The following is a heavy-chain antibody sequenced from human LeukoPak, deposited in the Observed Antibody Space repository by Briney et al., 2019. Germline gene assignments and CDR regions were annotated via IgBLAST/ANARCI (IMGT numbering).Heavy chain of an antibody. V-gene: IGHV3-30*02. CDR3: AKDPEWLGYSYYFDY. Sequence: PGGSLRLSCATSGFAFSNFGIHWVRQAPGKGLEWVAFVQSDGFRTYHADSVKGRFTISRDNSKNTLYLQMNSLRAEDTAVYYCAKDPEWLGYSYYFDYWGQGTLVTVSS. CDR1: GFAFSNFG. J-gene: IGHJ4*02. CDR2: VQSDGFRT. D-gene: IGHD3-3*01.